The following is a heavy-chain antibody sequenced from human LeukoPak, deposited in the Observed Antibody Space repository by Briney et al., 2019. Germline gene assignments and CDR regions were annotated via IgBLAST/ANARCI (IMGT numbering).Heavy chain of an antibody. Sequence: PGGSLRLSCAASGFTVSSNYMSWVRQAPGKGLEWVSVIYSGGSTYYADSVKGRFTISRDNSKNTLYLQMNSLRAEDTAVYYCATTSYENAFYIWGQGTMVTVSS. CDR2: IYSGGST. D-gene: IGHD3-3*01. CDR1: GFTVSSNY. V-gene: IGHV3-53*01. J-gene: IGHJ3*02. CDR3: ATTSYENAFYI.